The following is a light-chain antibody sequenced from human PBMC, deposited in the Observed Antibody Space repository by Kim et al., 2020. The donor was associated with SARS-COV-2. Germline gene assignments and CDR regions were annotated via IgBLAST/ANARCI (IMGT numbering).Light chain of an antibody. CDR1: QSISSH. CDR2: AAS. CDR3: QQSYITPFT. J-gene: IGKJ3*01. V-gene: IGKV1-39*01. Sequence: ASFGDRVTITCRTTQSISSHLNWYQQKPGRAPKLLISAASTLQGGVPSRFSGSGSETDFTLTISSLQPEDFATYFCQQSYITPFTFGPGTKVDIK.